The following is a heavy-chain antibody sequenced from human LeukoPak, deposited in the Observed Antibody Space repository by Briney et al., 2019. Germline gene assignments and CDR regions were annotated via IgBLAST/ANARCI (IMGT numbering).Heavy chain of an antibody. D-gene: IGHD6-6*01. CDR1: GYTLTDFS. J-gene: IGHJ6*02. Sequence: ASLKVSCNISGYTLTDFSMHWVRQAPGKGLEWMGGFNREDDEPIYAPHFRGRVTVTEDTSTDTAYMELSSLRSEDTAVYYCAKSPGRSTQLPMDVWGQGTTVTVSS. V-gene: IGHV1-24*01. CDR3: AKSPGRSTQLPMDV. CDR2: FNREDDEP.